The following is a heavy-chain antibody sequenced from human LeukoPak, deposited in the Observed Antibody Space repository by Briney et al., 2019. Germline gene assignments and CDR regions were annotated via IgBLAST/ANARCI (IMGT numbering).Heavy chain of an antibody. D-gene: IGHD6-13*01. CDR1: GFTLTLYA. J-gene: IGHJ4*02. CDR2: ISGSGDST. V-gene: IGHV3-23*01. Sequence: GGSLRLSCAPSGFTLTLYAMTWVRQAPGKRLEWVSGISGSGDSTHYADSMKGRFTISRDSSKNTVHQQMNSLTVEDTAVYYCAKGLSSSTWADFDSWGQGTLVTVSS. CDR3: AKGLSSSTWADFDS.